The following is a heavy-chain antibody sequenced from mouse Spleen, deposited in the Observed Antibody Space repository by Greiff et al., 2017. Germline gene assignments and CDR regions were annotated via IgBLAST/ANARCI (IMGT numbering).Heavy chain of an antibody. CDR3: ARGKSYDGYYNAMDY. V-gene: IGHV1-82*01. D-gene: IGHD2-3*01. J-gene: IGHJ4*01. Sequence: QVQLQQSGPELVKPGASVKISCKASGYAFSSSWMNWVKQRPGKGLEWIGRIYPGDGDTNYNGKFKGKATLTADKSSSTAYMQLSSLTSEDSAVYFCARGKSYDGYYNAMDYWGQGTSVTVSS. CDR2: IYPGDGDT. CDR1: GYAFSSSW.